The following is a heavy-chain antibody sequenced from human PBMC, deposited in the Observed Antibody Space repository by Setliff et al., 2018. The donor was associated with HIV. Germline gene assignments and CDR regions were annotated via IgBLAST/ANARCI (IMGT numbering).Heavy chain of an antibody. Sequence: GGSLRLSCAASGFTFSSYAMTWVRQAPGKGLEWVSVISGSGGSTYYADSVKGRFTISRDNAKNSLYLQMNSLRAEDTAVYYCARASYYYDSSGWVDYWGQGTLVTVSS. CDR3: ARASYYYDSSGWVDY. CDR1: GFTFSSYA. J-gene: IGHJ4*02. D-gene: IGHD3-22*01. V-gene: IGHV3-23*01. CDR2: ISGSGGST.